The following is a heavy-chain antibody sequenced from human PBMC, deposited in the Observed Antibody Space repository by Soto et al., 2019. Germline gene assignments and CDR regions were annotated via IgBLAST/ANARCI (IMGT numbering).Heavy chain of an antibody. V-gene: IGHV3-23*01. CDR1: GFTLSSYP. CDR2: ISGSGGST. CDR3: AKARSSGWYAVDAFDI. J-gene: IGHJ3*02. D-gene: IGHD6-19*01. Sequence: GGSLTLSCAASGFTLSSYPMSWVRQSPGKGLEWVSAISGSGGSTYYADSVKGRFTISRENSKDTLYLQMNSLRAEDTAVYYCAKARSSGWYAVDAFDIWGQGTMVTVSS.